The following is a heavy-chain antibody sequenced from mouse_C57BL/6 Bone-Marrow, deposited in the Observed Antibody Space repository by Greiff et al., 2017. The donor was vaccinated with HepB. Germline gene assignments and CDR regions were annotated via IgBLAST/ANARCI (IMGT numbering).Heavy chain of an antibody. J-gene: IGHJ2*01. V-gene: IGHV1-82*01. Sequence: VQLQESGPELVKPGASVKISCKASGYAFSSSWMNWVKQRPGKGLEWIGRIYPGDGDTNYNGKFKGKATLTADKSSSTAYMQLSSLTSEDSAVYFCARSGLLPYYFDYWGQGTTLTVSS. CDR1: GYAFSSSW. CDR3: ARSGLLPYYFDY. D-gene: IGHD2-3*01. CDR2: IYPGDGDT.